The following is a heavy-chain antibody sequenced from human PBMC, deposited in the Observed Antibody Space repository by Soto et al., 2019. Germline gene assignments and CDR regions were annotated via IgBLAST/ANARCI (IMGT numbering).Heavy chain of an antibody. V-gene: IGHV1-69*06. CDR1: GGTFSSYA. J-gene: IGHJ4*02. D-gene: IGHD5-12*01. CDR3: ARGPPGWLQPLDY. CDR2: IIPIFGTA. Sequence: SVKVSCKASGGTFSSYAISWVRQAPGQGLEWMGGIIPIFGTANYAQKFQGRVTITADNAKNSLYLQMNSLRAEDTAVYYCARGPPGWLQPLDYWGQGTLVTVSS.